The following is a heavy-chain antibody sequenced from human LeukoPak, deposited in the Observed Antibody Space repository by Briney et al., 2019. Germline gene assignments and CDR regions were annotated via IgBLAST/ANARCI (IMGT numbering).Heavy chain of an antibody. CDR1: EYTFTGYY. J-gene: IGHJ4*02. CDR2: INPNSGAT. Sequence: GASVKVSCKASEYTFTGYYMHWVRQAPGQGLEWMGWINPNSGATDYAQNFQGRVTLTRDTSISTAHMELSRLRSDDTAVYYCASGYRFGNWGQGTLVTVSS. D-gene: IGHD5-18*01. CDR3: ASGYRFGN. V-gene: IGHV1-2*02.